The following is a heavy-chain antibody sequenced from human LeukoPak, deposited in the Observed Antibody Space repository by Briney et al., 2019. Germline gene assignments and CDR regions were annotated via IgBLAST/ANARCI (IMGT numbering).Heavy chain of an antibody. CDR3: AKAYYDFWSGLDY. V-gene: IGHV3-23*01. D-gene: IGHD3-3*01. CDR1: GFTFSSYA. J-gene: IGHJ4*02. Sequence: GGSLRLSCAASGFTFSSYAMSWVRQAPGKGLEWVSAISGSGESTYYADSVKGRFTISRDNSKNTLYLQMNSLRAEDTAVYYCAKAYYDFWSGLDYWGQGTLVTVSS. CDR2: ISGSGEST.